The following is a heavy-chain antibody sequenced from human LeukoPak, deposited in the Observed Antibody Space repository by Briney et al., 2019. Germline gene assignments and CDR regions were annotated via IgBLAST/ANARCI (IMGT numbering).Heavy chain of an antibody. CDR3: ARQEGTMVRGVENFDY. D-gene: IGHD3-10*01. CDR2: IYYSGST. CDR1: GDSISSYY. Sequence: PSETLSLTCTVSGDSISSYYWSWIRQPPGKGLEWIGYIYYSGSTSYNPSLKSRVTMSVDTSKNQFSLKLSSVTAADTAMYYCARQEGTMVRGVENFDYWGQGTLVTVSS. V-gene: IGHV4-59*08. J-gene: IGHJ4*02.